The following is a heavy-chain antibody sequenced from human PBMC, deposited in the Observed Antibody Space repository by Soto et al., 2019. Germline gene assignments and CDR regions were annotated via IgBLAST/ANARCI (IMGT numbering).Heavy chain of an antibody. Sequence: EVQLVQSGAEVKKPGESLRISCKGSGYSFTRYWISWVRQTPGRGLEWMGKIDPTDSYVKYSPSFQGHVSISADRSVSTAYVQWSSRKASDTAMYYCVRHYGAGSDWFDPWGQGTLVTVSS. CDR1: GYSFTRYW. V-gene: IGHV5-10-1*01. D-gene: IGHD3-10*01. CDR2: IDPTDSYV. CDR3: VRHYGAGSDWFDP. J-gene: IGHJ5*02.